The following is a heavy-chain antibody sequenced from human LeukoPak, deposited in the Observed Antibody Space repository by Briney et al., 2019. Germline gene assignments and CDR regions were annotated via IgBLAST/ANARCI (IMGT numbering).Heavy chain of an antibody. CDR2: ISDSGGHT. CDR1: GFTFSTYA. V-gene: IGHV3-23*01. CDR3: AKSHSVAQRGYFDF. J-gene: IGHJ4*02. D-gene: IGHD3-10*01. Sequence: GGSLRLSCAASGFTFSTYAMSWVRLAPGKGLEWVSTISDSGGHTYYADSVKGRFTISRDNSKNTLYLQMNSLRAEDTAFYYCAKSHSVAQRGYFDFWGQGTLDTVSS.